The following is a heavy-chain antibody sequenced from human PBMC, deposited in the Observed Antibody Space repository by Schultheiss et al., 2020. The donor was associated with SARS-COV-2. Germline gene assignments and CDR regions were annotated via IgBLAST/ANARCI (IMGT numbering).Heavy chain of an antibody. Sequence: SVKVSCKASGGTFSSYAISWVRQASGQGLEWMGGIIPIFGTAQYAQNFQGRVAITADESTTTAFMELTSLRSEDTAVYYCAANHFGRLGHYYGVDVWGQGTTVTVSS. J-gene: IGHJ6*02. CDR2: IIPIFGTA. V-gene: IGHV1-69*13. CDR3: AANHFGRLGHYYGVDV. CDR1: GGTFSSYA. D-gene: IGHD7-27*01.